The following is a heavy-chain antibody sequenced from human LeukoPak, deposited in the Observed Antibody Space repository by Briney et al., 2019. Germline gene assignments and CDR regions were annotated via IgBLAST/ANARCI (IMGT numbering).Heavy chain of an antibody. J-gene: IGHJ6*02. D-gene: IGHD3-10*02. CDR1: GGSISSGDYY. V-gene: IGHV4-61*08. Sequence: SETLSLTCTVSGGSISSGDYYWSWIRQPPGKGLEWIGYIYYSGSTNYNPSLKSRVTISVDTSKNQFSLKLSSVTAADTAVYYCARHNDYYVVGGMDVWGQGTTVTVSS. CDR2: IYYSGST. CDR3: ARHNDYYVVGGMDV.